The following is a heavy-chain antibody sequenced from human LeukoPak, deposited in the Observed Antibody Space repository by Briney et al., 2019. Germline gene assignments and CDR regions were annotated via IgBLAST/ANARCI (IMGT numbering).Heavy chain of an antibody. V-gene: IGHV4-59*11. Sequence: SETLSLTCTVSGGSISSHYWSWIRQPPGKGLEWIGYIYYSGSTNYNPSLKSRVTISVDTSKNQFSLKLSSVTAADTAVYYCARVIPGIHGVYYYYYMDVWGKGTTVTISS. CDR3: ARVIPGIHGVYYYYYMDV. J-gene: IGHJ6*03. D-gene: IGHD1-14*01. CDR2: IYYSGST. CDR1: GGSISSHY.